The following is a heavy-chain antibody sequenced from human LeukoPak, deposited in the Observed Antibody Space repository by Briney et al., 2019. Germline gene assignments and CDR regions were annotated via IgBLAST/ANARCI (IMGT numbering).Heavy chain of an antibody. D-gene: IGHD2-15*01. V-gene: IGHV1-69*13. Sequence: SVKVSCKASGGTFSSYAISWVRQAPGQGLEWMGGIIPIFGTPNYAQKFQGRVTITADESTSTAYMELSSLRSEDTAVYYCARDVEGYCTAGSCYAGGHWGQGTLVTVSS. J-gene: IGHJ4*02. CDR1: GGTFSSYA. CDR3: ARDVEGYCTAGSCYAGGH. CDR2: IIPIFGTP.